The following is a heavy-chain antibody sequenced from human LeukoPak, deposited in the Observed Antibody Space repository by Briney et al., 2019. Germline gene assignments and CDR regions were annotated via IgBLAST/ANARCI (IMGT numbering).Heavy chain of an antibody. J-gene: IGHJ4*02. CDR2: ISSSSSYI. D-gene: IGHD3-10*01. CDR1: GFTFSSYG. CDR3: ARFNGSGSFDY. Sequence: NPGGSLRLSCAASGFTFSSYGMSWVRQAPGKGLEWVSSISSSSSYIYYADSVKGRFTISRDNAKNSLYLQMNSLRAEDTAVYYCARFNGSGSFDYWGQGTLVTVSS. V-gene: IGHV3-21*01.